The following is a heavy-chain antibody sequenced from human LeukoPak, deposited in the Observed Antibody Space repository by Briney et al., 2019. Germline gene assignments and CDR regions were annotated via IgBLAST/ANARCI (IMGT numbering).Heavy chain of an antibody. D-gene: IGHD3-10*01. CDR3: SRGSRSSTYYYYYGMDV. CDR1: GYTFTSYD. CDR2: MNPNSGNT. V-gene: IGHV1-8*01. Sequence: ASVKVSCKASGYTFTSYDINWVRQATGQGLEWMGWMNPNSGNTGYAQKFQGRVTMTRNTSISTDYMELSSLRSEDTAVYYCSRGSRSSTYYYYYGMDVWGQGTTVTVSS. J-gene: IGHJ6*02.